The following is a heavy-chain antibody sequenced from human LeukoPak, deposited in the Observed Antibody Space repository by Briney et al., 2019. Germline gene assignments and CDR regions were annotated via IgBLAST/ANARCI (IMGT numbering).Heavy chain of an antibody. Sequence: SETLSLTCSVSGGSISSSGYYWDWIRQPPGKGLEWIGSINYSGSTYYNPSLKSRVTISIDTSKNQFSLKLSSVTAADTAIYYCAREPHPTWIQLWSYFDFWGQGTLVTVSS. V-gene: IGHV4-39*07. D-gene: IGHD5-18*01. J-gene: IGHJ4*02. CDR2: INYSGST. CDR3: AREPHPTWIQLWSYFDF. CDR1: GGSISSSGYY.